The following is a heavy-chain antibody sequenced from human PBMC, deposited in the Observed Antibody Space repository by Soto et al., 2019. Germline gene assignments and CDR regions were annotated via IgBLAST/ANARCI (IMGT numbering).Heavy chain of an antibody. CDR1: GGSISSGDYY. J-gene: IGHJ6*02. CDR2: IYYSGSP. D-gene: IGHD2-21*01. CDR3: ARVIRYYYGMDV. V-gene: IGHV4-30-4*01. Sequence: PSETLSRPCTVSGGSISSGDYYWSWIRQPPGKGLEWIGFIYYSGSPDDNPSLNSRVTISVDTSKNLFSLKLSSVTAADTAVYYCARVIRYYYGMDVWGQGTTVTVSS.